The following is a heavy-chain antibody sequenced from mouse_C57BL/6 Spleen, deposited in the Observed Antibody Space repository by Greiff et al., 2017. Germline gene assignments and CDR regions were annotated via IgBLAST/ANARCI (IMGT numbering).Heavy chain of an antibody. V-gene: IGHV5-9-1*02. CDR3: TRGVGYFDV. CDR1: GFTFSSYA. Sequence: EVKLMESGEGLVKPGGSLKLSCAASGFTFSSYAMSWVRQTPEKRLEWVAYISSGGDYIYYADTVKGRFTISRDNARNTLYLQMSSLKSEDTAMYYCTRGVGYFDVWGTGTTVTVSS. J-gene: IGHJ1*03. CDR2: ISSGGDYI. D-gene: IGHD1-1*02.